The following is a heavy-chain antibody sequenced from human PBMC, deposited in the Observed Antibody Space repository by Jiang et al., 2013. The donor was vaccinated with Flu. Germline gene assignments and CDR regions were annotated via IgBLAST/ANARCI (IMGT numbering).Heavy chain of an antibody. J-gene: IGHJ4*02. CDR1: IQPSPLMT. V-gene: IGHV1-8*01. Sequence: SGAEVKKPGASVEGLLQGFWIQPSPLMTSTGCDRATGQGLEWMGWMNPNTGNTGYAQKFQGRVTMTRNTSIRTAYLELSSLRSEDTAVYYCVRAYPGDLRYWGLGTLVTVSS. D-gene: IGHD3-10*01. CDR3: VRAYPGDLRY. CDR2: MNPNTGNT.